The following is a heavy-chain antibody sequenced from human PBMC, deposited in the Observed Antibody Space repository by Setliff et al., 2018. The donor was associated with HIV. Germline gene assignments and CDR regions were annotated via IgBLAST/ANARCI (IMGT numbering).Heavy chain of an antibody. Sequence: PGESLKISCKASGFDFTKYWIGWVRQMPGKGLEWMGIVYGGDSDTGYNPSFEGQVTMSADRSITTAYLQWSRLKASDTAMYYRATLTNFDHWGQGTLVTVSS. CDR2: VYGGDSDT. V-gene: IGHV5-51*01. D-gene: IGHD7-27*01. CDR1: GFDFTKYW. CDR3: ATLTNFDH. J-gene: IGHJ4*02.